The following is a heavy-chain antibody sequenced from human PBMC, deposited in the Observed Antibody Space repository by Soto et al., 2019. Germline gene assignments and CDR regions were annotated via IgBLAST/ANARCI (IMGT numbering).Heavy chain of an antibody. J-gene: IGHJ3*02. V-gene: IGHV1-3*01. CDR2: ISAGNGNT. Sequence: ASVKVSCKASGYTFTSYAMHWVRQAPGQRLEWLGWISAGNGNTKYSQKFQGRVTITRDTSASTAYMELSSLRSEDTAVYYCAGSLQYCSGGSCFPLRAFDIWGQGTMVTVSS. D-gene: IGHD2-15*01. CDR1: GYTFTSYA. CDR3: AGSLQYCSGGSCFPLRAFDI.